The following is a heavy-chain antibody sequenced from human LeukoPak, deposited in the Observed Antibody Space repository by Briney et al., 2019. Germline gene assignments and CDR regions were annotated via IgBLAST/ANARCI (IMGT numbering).Heavy chain of an antibody. V-gene: IGHV1-18*01. CDR1: GGTFSSYA. D-gene: IGHD3-22*01. CDR2: ISPYNGNT. CDR3: ARAPYYDRSGERTFDY. Sequence: ASVKVSCKASGGTFSSYAISWVRQAPGQGLEWMGWISPYNGNTNSAQKLQGRVTMTKDTSTSTAYMELRSLRSDDTAVYYCARAPYYDRSGERTFDYWGQGTLVTVSS. J-gene: IGHJ4*02.